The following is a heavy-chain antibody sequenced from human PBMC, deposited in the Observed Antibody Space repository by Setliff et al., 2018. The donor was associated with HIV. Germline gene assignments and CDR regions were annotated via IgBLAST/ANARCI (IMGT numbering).Heavy chain of an antibody. CDR1: GYTFTRNA. CDR2: INTVNGNT. Sequence: GASVKVSCKASGYTFTRNAMHWVRQAPGQRLEWMGWINTVNGNTKYSQKFQGRVTITRDTSASTVYMELSSLRSGDTAVYYCARDLNSGDYPHWFDPWGQGILVTVSS. V-gene: IGHV1-3*04. CDR3: ARDLNSGDYPHWFDP. D-gene: IGHD4-17*01. J-gene: IGHJ5*02.